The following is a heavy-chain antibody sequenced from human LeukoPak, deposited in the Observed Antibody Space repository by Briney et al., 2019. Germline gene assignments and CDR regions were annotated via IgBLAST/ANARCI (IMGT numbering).Heavy chain of an antibody. V-gene: IGHV3-20*04. CDR1: GFTFDDYG. CDR2: SNWSGGST. J-gene: IGHJ4*02. CDR3: AREHSGSYFFDY. Sequence: GGSLRLSCAASGFTFDDYGMSWVRQAPGKGLEWVSWSNWSGGSTGYADSVKGRFTISRDNAKNSLYMQMNSLRAEDTALYYCAREHSGSYFFDYWGQGTLVTVSS. D-gene: IGHD1-26*01.